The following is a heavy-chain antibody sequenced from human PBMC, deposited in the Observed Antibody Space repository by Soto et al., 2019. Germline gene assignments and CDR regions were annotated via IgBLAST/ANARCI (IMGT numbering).Heavy chain of an antibody. V-gene: IGHV3-74*01. CDR2: INDDGIST. CDR3: TRGPRSTSTGTGAF. CDR1: GFTLSMYW. Sequence: QPGGSLRLSXAASGFTLSMYWMHWVRQVPGKGPEWVSRINDDGISTNYADSVKGRFTISRDNAKNTLYLQMNALRVEDTAVYYCTRGPRSTSTGTGAFWGQGTLVTAPQ. J-gene: IGHJ4*02. D-gene: IGHD1-1*01.